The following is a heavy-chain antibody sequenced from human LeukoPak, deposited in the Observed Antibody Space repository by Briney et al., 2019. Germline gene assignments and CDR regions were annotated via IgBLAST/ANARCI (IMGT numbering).Heavy chain of an antibody. D-gene: IGHD3-9*01. CDR3: ARVDRYYFYLDV. Sequence: ASVKVSCKASGGTSSTYTITWVRQAPEQGPKWMGGIMPLFGIANYAQKFQGRVTFTTDDSTSTAYMELSSLISEDTAIYYCARVDRYYFYLDVWGKGTTISVSS. CDR2: IMPLFGIA. J-gene: IGHJ6*03. V-gene: IGHV1-69*05. CDR1: GGTSSTYT.